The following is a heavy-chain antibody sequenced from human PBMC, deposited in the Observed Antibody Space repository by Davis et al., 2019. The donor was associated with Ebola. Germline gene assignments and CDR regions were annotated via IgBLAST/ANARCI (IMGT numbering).Heavy chain of an antibody. D-gene: IGHD6-19*01. CDR2: IYDHST. J-gene: IGHJ4*02. CDR1: GFTVSSNH. Sequence: PGGSLRLSCPASGFTVSSNHMSWVRQAPGKGLEWVSVIYDHSTAYADSVRGRFIISRDKSNNTLYLEMNSLRVDDTAVYYCATTQWLREFDNWGQGTLVTVSS. CDR3: ATTQWLREFDN. V-gene: IGHV3-53*05.